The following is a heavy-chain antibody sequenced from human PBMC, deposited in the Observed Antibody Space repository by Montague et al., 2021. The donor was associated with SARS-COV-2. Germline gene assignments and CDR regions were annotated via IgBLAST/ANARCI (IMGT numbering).Heavy chain of an antibody. V-gene: IGHV3-30*18. Sequence: SLRLSCAASGFTFSSYAMHWVRQAPGKGLEWVAVISYDGSTKYYADSVKGRFTVSRDNSKNMLYLQMNSLRAEDTAVYYCAKDSVGNYYYGMDVWGQGTTVTVSS. CDR2: ISYDGSTK. D-gene: IGHD1-26*01. CDR1: GFTFSSYA. CDR3: AKDSVGNYYYGMDV. J-gene: IGHJ6*02.